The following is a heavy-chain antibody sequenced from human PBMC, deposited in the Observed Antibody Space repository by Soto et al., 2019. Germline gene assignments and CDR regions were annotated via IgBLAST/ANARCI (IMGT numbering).Heavy chain of an antibody. D-gene: IGHD1-26*01. CDR1: GFFFTDYV. CDR2: VSPSGEGT. V-gene: IGHV3-11*01. CDR3: SRQLERRVGAASH. J-gene: IGHJ4*02. Sequence: QVQLAESGGGLVKSGGSLTLSCSTSGFFFTDYVMRWIRQAPGKGLEWVADVSPSGEGTHYADSVKGRFTISRDNTKNSMFLQMSSLRDDETAVYSCSRQLERRVGAASHWGQGARVSVSS.